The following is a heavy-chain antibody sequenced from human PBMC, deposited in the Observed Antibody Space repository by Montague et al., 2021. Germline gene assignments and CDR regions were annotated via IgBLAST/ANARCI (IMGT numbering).Heavy chain of an antibody. D-gene: IGHD1-26*01. V-gene: IGHV4-4*07. J-gene: IGHJ5*02. Sequence: SETLSLTCTVFGDSINTYSWSWIRQPAGKGLEWIGRLSNGGSTNSNPSLKSRVSMSVDTSKNQFSLKLSSVTAAGTAIYYCAVGSEFAWELLHHWGQGILVTVSS. CDR3: AVGSEFAWELLHH. CDR2: LSNGGST. CDR1: GDSINTYS.